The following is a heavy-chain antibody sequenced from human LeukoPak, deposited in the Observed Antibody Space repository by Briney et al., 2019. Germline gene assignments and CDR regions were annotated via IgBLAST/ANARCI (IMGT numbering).Heavy chain of an antibody. CDR3: AKGYRREAAYYYYYMDV. D-gene: IGHD1-26*01. CDR1: GCLFNNYY. V-gene: IGHV3-30*02. CDR2: IRYDGFHE. Sequence: GYPIPPRPAFGCLFNNYYLHWVRQAPAPGVEWGAFIRYDGFHEYYPHSVKGRFTISRDTSKNKLSLNMNSLRAEDTPVYYCAKGYRREAAYYYYYMDVWGKGTTVTISS. J-gene: IGHJ6*03.